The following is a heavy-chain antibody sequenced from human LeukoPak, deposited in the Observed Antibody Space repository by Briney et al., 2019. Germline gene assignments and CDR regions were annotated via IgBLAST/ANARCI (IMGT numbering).Heavy chain of an antibody. J-gene: IGHJ4*02. CDR3: ARDGVNSSSWYGDFDY. CDR2: IWYDGSNK. D-gene: IGHD6-13*01. V-gene: IGHV3-33*01. Sequence: GGSLRLSCAAPGFTFSSYGMHWVRQAPGKGLEWVAVIWYDGSNKYYADSVKGRFTISRDNSKNTLYLQMNSLRAEDTAVYYCARDGVNSSSWYGDFDYWGQGTLVTVSS. CDR1: GFTFSSYG.